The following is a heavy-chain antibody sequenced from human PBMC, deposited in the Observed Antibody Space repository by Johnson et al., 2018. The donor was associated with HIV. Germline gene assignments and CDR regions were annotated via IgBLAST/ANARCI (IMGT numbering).Heavy chain of an antibody. D-gene: IGHD6-19*01. V-gene: IGHV3-7*05. Sequence: VQLVESGGGLVKPGGSLRISCAASGFTHSAYWMTWVRQAPGKGLEWVANIKKDGSEKNYVDSVKGRFTISRDNSKNTLYLQMNSLRAEDTAVYYCAKRGSGWPSDAFDIWGQGTMVTVSS. J-gene: IGHJ3*02. CDR1: GFTHSAYW. CDR3: AKRGSGWPSDAFDI. CDR2: IKKDGSEK.